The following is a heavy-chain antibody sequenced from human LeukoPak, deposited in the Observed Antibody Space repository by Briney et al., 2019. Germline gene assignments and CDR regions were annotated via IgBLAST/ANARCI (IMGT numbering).Heavy chain of an antibody. Sequence: SGTLSLTCTVSGGSTSDYYWSGIRQPPGKGLGWMGYISYSGISNYTPSLKSRVTIAADTSKNPLSLNLNSATAADTAVYYCARRMDSSGYHRTGGFDYWGQGTLVTVSS. V-gene: IGHV4-59*01. CDR3: ARRMDSSGYHRTGGFDY. CDR2: ISYSGIS. J-gene: IGHJ4*02. D-gene: IGHD3-22*01. CDR1: GGSTSDYY.